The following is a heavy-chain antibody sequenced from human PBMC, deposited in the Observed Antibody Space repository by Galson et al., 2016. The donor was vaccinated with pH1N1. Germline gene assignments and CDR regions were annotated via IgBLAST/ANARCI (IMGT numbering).Heavy chain of an antibody. V-gene: IGHV2-70*01. D-gene: IGHD3-22*01. Sequence: PALVKPTQTLTLTCTFSGFSLSTSGMCVSWIRQPPGKALEWLALIDWDDDKYYSTSLKTRLTISKDTSKNQVVLTMTNMDPVDTATYYCARMLYYDSSGHLDYWGQGTLVTVSS. CDR3: ARMLYYDSSGHLDY. CDR1: GFSLSTSGMC. J-gene: IGHJ4*02. CDR2: IDWDDDK.